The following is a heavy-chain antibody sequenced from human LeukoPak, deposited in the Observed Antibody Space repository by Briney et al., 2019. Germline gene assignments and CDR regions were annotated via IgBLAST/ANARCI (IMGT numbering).Heavy chain of an antibody. V-gene: IGHV4-34*01. D-gene: IGHD2-2*01. CDR2: SKHSGST. CDR3: ASTVVVVSRYRDV. J-gene: IGHJ6*04. CDR1: GGDCSGYY. Sequence: PSGTLSLTCAVYGGDCSGYYWSWIRQAPGRGLEWIGGSKHSGSTNYNPSLKSRVTISVDTSKNQFSLKLSSVTAADTAVYYCASTVVVVSRYRDVWVKGTTVSVSS.